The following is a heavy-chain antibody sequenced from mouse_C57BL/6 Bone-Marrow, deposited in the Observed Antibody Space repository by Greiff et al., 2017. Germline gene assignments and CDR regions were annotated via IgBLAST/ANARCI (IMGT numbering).Heavy chain of an antibody. Sequence: QVQLQQPGAELVKPGASVKLSCKASGYTFTSYWMHWVKQRPGQGLEWIGMIHPNSGSTNYNEKFKSKATLTVDKSSSTAYMQLSSLTSEDAAVDYCARATTVVARDYWGQGTTLTGSS. CDR3: ARATTVVARDY. J-gene: IGHJ2*01. V-gene: IGHV1-64*01. CDR2: IHPNSGST. CDR1: GYTFTSYW. D-gene: IGHD1-1*01.